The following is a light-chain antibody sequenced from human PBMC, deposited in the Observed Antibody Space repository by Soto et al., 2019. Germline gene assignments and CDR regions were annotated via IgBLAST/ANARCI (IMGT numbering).Light chain of an antibody. CDR2: DVS. CDR1: SSDVGGYNY. CDR3: SSYTSTTTPVV. J-gene: IGLJ2*01. Sequence: QSVLTQPASVSGSPGQSIAISCIGTSSDVGGYNYVSWYQHHPGKAPKLMIYDVSNRPSGVSDRFSGSKSGDTASLTISGLQAEDEADYYCSSYTSTTTPVVFGGGTKVTVL. V-gene: IGLV2-14*03.